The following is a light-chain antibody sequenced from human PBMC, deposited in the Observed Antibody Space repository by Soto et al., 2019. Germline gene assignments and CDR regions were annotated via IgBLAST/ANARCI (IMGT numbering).Light chain of an antibody. CDR2: DVN. CDR1: SSDVGGYNY. V-gene: IGLV2-11*01. CDR3: CSYAGSSTFA. J-gene: IGLJ1*01. Sequence: QSVLTQPRSVSGSPGQSVTISCTGTSSDVGGYNYVSWYQQHPGKAPKLIIFDVNKRPSGVPDRFSGSKSVNTASLTISGLQAEDEADYYCCSYAGSSTFAFGTGTKVTVL.